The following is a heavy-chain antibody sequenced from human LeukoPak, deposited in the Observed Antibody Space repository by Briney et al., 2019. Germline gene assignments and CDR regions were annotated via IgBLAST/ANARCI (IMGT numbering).Heavy chain of an antibody. Sequence: PGGSLRLSCAASGFTFSNAWMSWVRQAPGKGLEWVGRIKSKTDGGTTDYAAPVKGRFTISRDDSKNTLYLQMNSLKTEDTAVYYCTTDSGDYSAYYYYMDVWGKGTTVTVSS. CDR1: GFTFSNAW. J-gene: IGHJ6*03. CDR2: IKSKTDGGTT. CDR3: TTDSGDYSAYYYYMDV. D-gene: IGHD1-14*01. V-gene: IGHV3-15*01.